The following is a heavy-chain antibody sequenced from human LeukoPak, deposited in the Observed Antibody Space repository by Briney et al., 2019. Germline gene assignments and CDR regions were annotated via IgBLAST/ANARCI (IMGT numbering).Heavy chain of an antibody. D-gene: IGHD1-7*01. Sequence: GASVKVSCKASGYTFTSYDINWVRQATGQGLEWMGWMNPNSGNTGYAQKFQGRVTMTRNTSISTAYMELSSLRSEDTAVYYCARERIITGTTGSPHPLDYWGQGTLVTVSS. CDR1: GYTFTSYD. CDR2: MNPNSGNT. V-gene: IGHV1-8*01. CDR3: ARERIITGTTGSPHPLDY. J-gene: IGHJ4*02.